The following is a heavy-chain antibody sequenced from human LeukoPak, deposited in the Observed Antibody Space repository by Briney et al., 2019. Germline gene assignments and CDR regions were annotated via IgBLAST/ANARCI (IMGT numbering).Heavy chain of an antibody. CDR3: ARHVNSNGSPSDY. J-gene: IGHJ4*02. CDR1: GGSFSGYY. Sequence: RTSETLSLTCAVYGGSFSGYYWSWIRQPPGKGLEWIGGIYYRGSTYYNPSLMSRVTVSVDASKNQFSLKLSSVTAADTAVYFCARHVNSNGSPSDYWGQGTLVTVSS. V-gene: IGHV4-34*01. CDR2: IYYRGST. D-gene: IGHD1-26*01.